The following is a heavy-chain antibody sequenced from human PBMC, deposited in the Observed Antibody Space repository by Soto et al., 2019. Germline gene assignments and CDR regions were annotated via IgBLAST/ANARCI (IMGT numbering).Heavy chain of an antibody. CDR2: ISAYNGNT. Sequence: QVHLVQSGAEVKKPGASVKVSCKASGYTFTSYGISWVRQAPGQGLEWMGWISAYNGNTNYAQKLQGRVTMTTDTSTSTDYMELRSLRSDDTAVYYCARDTYYYDSSGYVPFDYWGQGTLVTVSS. J-gene: IGHJ4*02. CDR1: GYTFTSYG. D-gene: IGHD3-22*01. CDR3: ARDTYYYDSSGYVPFDY. V-gene: IGHV1-18*04.